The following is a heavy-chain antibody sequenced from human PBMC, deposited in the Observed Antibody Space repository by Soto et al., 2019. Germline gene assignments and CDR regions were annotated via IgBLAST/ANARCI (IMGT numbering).Heavy chain of an antibody. Sequence: PGESLKISCKGSGYSFTSYWIGWVRQMPGKGLEWMGIIYPGDSDTRYSPSFQGQVTISADKSISTAYLQWSSLKASDTAMYYCARQTSSGWGPYNWFDLWGQGTLVTFSS. V-gene: IGHV5-51*01. J-gene: IGHJ5*02. CDR2: IYPGDSDT. CDR1: GYSFTSYW. CDR3: ARQTSSGWGPYNWFDL. D-gene: IGHD6-19*01.